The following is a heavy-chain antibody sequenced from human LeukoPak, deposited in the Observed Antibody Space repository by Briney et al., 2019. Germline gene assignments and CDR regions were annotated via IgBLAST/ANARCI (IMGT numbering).Heavy chain of an antibody. V-gene: IGHV3-48*03. CDR2: ISSSGSTI. J-gene: IGHJ6*02. CDR1: XXXFSXYE. CDR3: AREYRTVHREYYYYYYGMDV. D-gene: IGHD3-10*01. Sequence: GGXXXLSCXXSXXXFSXYEXXWVRQAPGKGGEGVSYISSSGSTIYYADSVNGRFTISRDNAKNSLYLQMNSLRAEDTAVYYCAREYRTVHREYYYYYYGMDVWGQGTTVTVSS.